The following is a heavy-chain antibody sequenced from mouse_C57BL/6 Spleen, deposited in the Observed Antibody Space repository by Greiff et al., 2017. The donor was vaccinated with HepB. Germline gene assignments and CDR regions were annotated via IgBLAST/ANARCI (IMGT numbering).Heavy chain of an antibody. CDR3: TSMVTTWFAY. V-gene: IGHV1-15*01. D-gene: IGHD2-2*01. CDR1: GYTFTDYE. J-gene: IGHJ3*01. Sequence: VQLQQSGAELVRPGASVTLSCKASGYTFTDYEMHWVKQTPVHGLEWIGAIDPETGGTAYNQKFKGKAILTADKSSSTAYMELRSLTSEDSAVYYCTSMVTTWFAYWGQGTLVTVSA. CDR2: IDPETGGT.